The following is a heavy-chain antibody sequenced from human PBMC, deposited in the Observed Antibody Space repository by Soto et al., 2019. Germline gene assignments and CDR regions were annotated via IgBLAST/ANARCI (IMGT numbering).Heavy chain of an antibody. CDR3: AGSILTGYVNWFDP. Sequence: QVQLQESGPGLVKPSETLSLTCTVSGGSISSYYWSWIRQPPGKGLEWIGYIYYSGSTNYNPSLKSRVTISVDTSKNQFSLKLSSVTAADTAVYYCAGSILTGYVNWFDPWGQGTLVTVSS. D-gene: IGHD3-9*01. CDR1: GGSISSYY. V-gene: IGHV4-59*01. CDR2: IYYSGST. J-gene: IGHJ5*02.